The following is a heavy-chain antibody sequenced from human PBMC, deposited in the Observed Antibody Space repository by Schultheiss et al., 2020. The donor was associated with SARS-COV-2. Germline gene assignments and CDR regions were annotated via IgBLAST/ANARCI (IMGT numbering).Heavy chain of an antibody. CDR1: GGSFSDDY. CDR2: INHSGST. CDR3: AVGNRGYCSGGSCFDI. J-gene: IGHJ3*02. D-gene: IGHD2-15*01. Sequence: SETLSLTCAVYGGSFSDDYWTWIRQPPGKGLEWIGEINHSGSTNYNPSLKGRVTVSIDSSKSQFSLNLNSVTAADTAVYYCAVGNRGYCSGGSCFDIWGQGTMVTVSS. V-gene: IGHV4-34*01.